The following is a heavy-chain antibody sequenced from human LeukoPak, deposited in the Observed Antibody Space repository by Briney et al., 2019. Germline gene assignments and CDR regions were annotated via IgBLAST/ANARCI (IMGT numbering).Heavy chain of an antibody. CDR1: GFIFSDYG. J-gene: IGHJ6*04. CDR2: IAYDGNNT. D-gene: IGHD1-1*01. V-gene: IGHV3-30*18. CDR3: AKTGMLRRVGYLDV. Sequence: PGRFLRLSCVASGFIFSDYGIQWVRQAPGKGLEWVAVIAYDGNNTYYGDSVRGRFTISRDNSKKMVYLEMNSLRVEDTAVYYCAKTGMLRRVGYLDVWGKGTAVIVSS.